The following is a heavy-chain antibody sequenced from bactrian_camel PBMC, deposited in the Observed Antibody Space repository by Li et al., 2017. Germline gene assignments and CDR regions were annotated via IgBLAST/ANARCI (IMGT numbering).Heavy chain of an antibody. CDR3: ATVRGFRDPPRTRDFKS. CDR1: GYVFSSHC. CDR2: IANGGGGT. V-gene: IGHV3S1*01. Sequence: VQLVESGGGSVPVGGSLRLSCVSSVGYVFSSHCMGWFLQAPGKEREGVAAIANGGGGTYYADSVRGRFAVSRDNPKKKIVYLQMDNLKPEDTSLYYCATVRGFRDPPRTRDFKSWGQGTQVTVS. D-gene: IGHD1*01. J-gene: IGHJ6*01.